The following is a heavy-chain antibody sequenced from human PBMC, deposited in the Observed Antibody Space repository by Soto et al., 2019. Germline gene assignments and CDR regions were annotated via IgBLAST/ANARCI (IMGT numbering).Heavy chain of an antibody. CDR1: GFTFDDYA. Sequence: PGGSLRLSCAASGFTFDDYAMHWVRQAPGKGLEWVSGISWNSGSIGYADSVKGRFTISRDNAKNSLYLQMNSLRAEDTALYYCAKERNGWYGGPDAFDIWGQGTMVTVSS. V-gene: IGHV3-9*01. J-gene: IGHJ3*02. CDR2: ISWNSGSI. D-gene: IGHD6-19*01. CDR3: AKERNGWYGGPDAFDI.